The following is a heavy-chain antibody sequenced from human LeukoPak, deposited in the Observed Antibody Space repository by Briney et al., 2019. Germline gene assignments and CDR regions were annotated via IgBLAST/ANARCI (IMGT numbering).Heavy chain of an antibody. CDR3: ARDPLPYFDWSVNWFDP. D-gene: IGHD3-9*01. Sequence: ASVKVSCKASGYTFTSYDINWVRQATGQGLEWMGWMNPNSGNTGYAQKFQGRVTMTRNTSISTAYMELRSLRSDDTAVYYCARDPLPYFDWSVNWFDPWGQGTLVTVSS. CDR2: MNPNSGNT. J-gene: IGHJ5*02. CDR1: GYTFTSYD. V-gene: IGHV1-8*01.